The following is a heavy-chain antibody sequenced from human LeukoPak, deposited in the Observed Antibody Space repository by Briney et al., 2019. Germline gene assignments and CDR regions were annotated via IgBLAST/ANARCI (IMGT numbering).Heavy chain of an antibody. D-gene: IGHD3-22*01. J-gene: IGHJ3*02. CDR1: GYTFTSYD. CDR3: ARPVVGFNYDSSGHSDAFDI. Sequence: ASVKVSCKASGYTFTSYDINWVRQATGQGLEWMGWMNPNSGNTGYAQKFQGRVTMTRNTSISTAYMELSSLRSEDTAVYYCARPVVGFNYDSSGHSDAFDIWGQGTMVTVSS. CDR2: MNPNSGNT. V-gene: IGHV1-8*01.